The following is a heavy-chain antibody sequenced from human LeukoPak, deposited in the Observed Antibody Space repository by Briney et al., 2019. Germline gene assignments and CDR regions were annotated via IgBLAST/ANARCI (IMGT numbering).Heavy chain of an antibody. V-gene: IGHV4-34*01. J-gene: IGHJ4*02. CDR1: GGSFSGYY. CDR3: ARGVGARRSYYFDY. D-gene: IGHD1-26*01. Sequence: PSETLSLTCAVYGGSFSGYYWSWIRQPPGKGLEWIGEINHSGRTNYNPSLKSRVTISVDTSKNQFSLKLSSVTAADTAVYYCARGVGARRSYYFDYWGQGTLVTVSS. CDR2: INHSGRT.